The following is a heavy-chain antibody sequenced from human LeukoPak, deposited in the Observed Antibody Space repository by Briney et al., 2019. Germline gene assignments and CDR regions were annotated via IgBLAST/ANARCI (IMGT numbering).Heavy chain of an antibody. J-gene: IGHJ4*02. CDR2: ISWNSGSI. CDR1: GFTFDDYA. D-gene: IGHD6-13*01. V-gene: IGHV3-9*01. Sequence: PGGSLRLSCAASGFTFDDYAMHWVRQAPGKGLEWVSGISWNSGSIGYADSVKGRFTISRDNAKNSLYLQMNSLRAEDTALYYCAKEYSSSWWASFDYWGQGTLVTVSS. CDR3: AKEYSSSWWASFDY.